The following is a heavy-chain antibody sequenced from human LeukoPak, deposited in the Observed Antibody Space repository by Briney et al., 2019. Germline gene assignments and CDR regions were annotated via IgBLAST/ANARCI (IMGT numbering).Heavy chain of an antibody. V-gene: IGHV3-74*01. CDR3: VRDRFYAMDV. CDR1: GFTFSSSW. Sequence: PGGSLRLSCVASGFTFSSSWMHWVRQAPGKGLVWVSRINHDGSTTNYVDSVKGRFTISRDNAKNTLYLQMNSLRAEDTAVFYCVRDRFYAMDVWGQGTTVTVSS. J-gene: IGHJ6*02. CDR2: INHDGSTT.